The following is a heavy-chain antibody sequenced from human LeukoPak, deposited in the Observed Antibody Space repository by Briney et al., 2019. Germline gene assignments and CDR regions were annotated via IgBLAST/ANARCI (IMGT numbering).Heavy chain of an antibody. J-gene: IGHJ4*02. CDR3: ATGVLRFLEWLSVFDY. CDR2: FDPEDGET. Sequence: ASVKVSCKVSGYTLTELSMHWVRQAPGKGLEWMGGFDPEDGETIYAQKFQGRVTMTEDTSTDTAYMELSSLRSEDTAVYYCATGVLRFLEWLSVFDYWGQGTLVTVSS. D-gene: IGHD3-3*01. CDR1: GYTLTELS. V-gene: IGHV1-24*01.